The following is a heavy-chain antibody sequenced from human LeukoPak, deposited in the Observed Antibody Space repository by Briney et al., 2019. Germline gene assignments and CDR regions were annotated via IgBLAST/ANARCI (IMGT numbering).Heavy chain of an antibody. CDR2: ISSDESST. Sequence: GGSLRLSCVVSGFTFSSHWMHWVRQAPGKGLVWVSRISSDESSTSSADSVKGRFTISRDNAKNTLYLQMNSLRAEDTAVYYCARGPTYYDSSGYYYGGTAFDIWGQGTMVTVSS. CDR3: ARGPTYYDSSGYYYGGTAFDI. J-gene: IGHJ3*02. D-gene: IGHD3-22*01. CDR1: GFTFSSHW. V-gene: IGHV3-74*01.